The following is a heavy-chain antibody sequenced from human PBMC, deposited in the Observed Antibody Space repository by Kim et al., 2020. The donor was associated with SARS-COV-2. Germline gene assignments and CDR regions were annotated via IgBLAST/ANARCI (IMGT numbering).Heavy chain of an antibody. J-gene: IGHJ4*02. CDR2: LSWNSGSI. Sequence: GGSLRLSCAASGFTFDDYAMHWVRQAPGKGLEWVSGLSWNSGSIGYADSVKGRFTISRDNAKNSLYLQMNSLRAEDTALYYCAKDLTTVTTNPYYWGQGTLVTVSS. CDR3: AKDLTTVTTNPYY. CDR1: GFTFDDYA. D-gene: IGHD4-17*01. V-gene: IGHV3-9*01.